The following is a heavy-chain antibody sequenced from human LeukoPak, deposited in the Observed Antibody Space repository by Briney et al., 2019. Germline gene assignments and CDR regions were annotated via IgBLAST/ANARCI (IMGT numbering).Heavy chain of an antibody. CDR2: IRSKAYGGTT. J-gene: IGHJ4*02. V-gene: IGHV3-49*03. CDR1: GFTFGDYA. D-gene: IGHD5-18*01. Sequence: GGSLRLSCTASGFTFGDYAMSWFRQAPGKGLEWVGFIRSKAYGGTTEYAASVKGRFTISRDDSKSIAYLQMNSLKTEDTAVYYCTRHGYSYGSAFFGYWGQGTLVTVSS. CDR3: TRHGYSYGSAFFGY.